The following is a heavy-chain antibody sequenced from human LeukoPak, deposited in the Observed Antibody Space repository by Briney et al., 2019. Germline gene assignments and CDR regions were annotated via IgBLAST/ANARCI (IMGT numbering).Heavy chain of an antibody. CDR3: ARESHYGDYVDY. J-gene: IGHJ4*02. Sequence: SQTLSLTCTVSGGSISSYYWSWIRQPPGKGLEWIGYIYYSGSTNYNPSLKSRVTISVDTSKNQFSLKLSSVTAADTAVYYCARESHYGDYVDYWGQGTLVTVSS. CDR2: IYYSGST. V-gene: IGHV4-59*01. D-gene: IGHD4-17*01. CDR1: GGSISSYY.